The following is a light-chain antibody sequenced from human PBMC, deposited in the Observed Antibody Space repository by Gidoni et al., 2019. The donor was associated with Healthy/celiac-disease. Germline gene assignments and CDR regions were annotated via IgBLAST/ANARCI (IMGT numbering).Light chain of an antibody. CDR3: QQYDNLVLT. J-gene: IGKJ4*01. V-gene: IGKV1-33*01. CDR2: DAS. CDR1: QDISNY. Sequence: DIQMTQSPSSLPAYVADRVTITCQASQDISNYLNWYQQKPGKAPKLMFYDASNLEAAVPSRFSRSGSGTDFPFTISRLQPEDIATYYCQQYDNLVLTFGGGTKVEIK.